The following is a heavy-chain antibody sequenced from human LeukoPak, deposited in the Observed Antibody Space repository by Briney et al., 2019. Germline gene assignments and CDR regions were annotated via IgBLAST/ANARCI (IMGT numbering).Heavy chain of an antibody. CDR3: ARDHRY. J-gene: IGHJ4*02. CDR2: IYYSGST. Sequence: PSETLSLTCTVSGGSISSSSYYWGWIRLPPGKGLEWIGSIYYSGSTYYNPSLKSRVTISVDTSKNQFSLKLSSVTAADTVVYYCARDHRYWGQGTLVTVSS. V-gene: IGHV4-39*07. CDR1: GGSISSSSYY.